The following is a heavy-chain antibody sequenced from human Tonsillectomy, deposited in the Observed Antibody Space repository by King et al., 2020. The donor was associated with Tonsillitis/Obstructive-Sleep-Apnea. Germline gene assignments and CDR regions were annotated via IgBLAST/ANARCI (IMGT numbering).Heavy chain of an antibody. D-gene: IGHD1-26*01. CDR3: ARDVSGSLDY. V-gene: IGHV3-33*01. CDR2: IWYDGSKI. J-gene: IGHJ4*02. CDR1: GFTFSSYA. Sequence: VQLVESGGGVVQPGRSLRLSCAASGFTFSSYAIHRVRQAPGKGLEWVALIWYDGSKICFADSVKGRFTISRDNSKNTVYLEANSLRAEDTGVYYCARDVSGSLDYWGQGTLVTVSS.